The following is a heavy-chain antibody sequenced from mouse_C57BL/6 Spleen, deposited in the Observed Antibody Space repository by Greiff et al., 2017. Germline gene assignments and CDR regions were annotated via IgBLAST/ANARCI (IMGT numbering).Heavy chain of an antibody. V-gene: IGHV1-72*01. CDR1: GYTFTSYW. D-gene: IGHD1-1*01. CDR3: ARFIATVEAYYSAMDY. CDR2: IDPNSGGT. Sequence: QVQLQQPGAELVKPGASVKLSCKASGYTFTSYWMHWVKQRPGRGLEWIGRIDPNSGGTNYNEKFKSKATLTVDKPSSTAYMQLSSLTSEDSAVLYCARFIATVEAYYSAMDYWGQGTTVTVSS. J-gene: IGHJ4*01.